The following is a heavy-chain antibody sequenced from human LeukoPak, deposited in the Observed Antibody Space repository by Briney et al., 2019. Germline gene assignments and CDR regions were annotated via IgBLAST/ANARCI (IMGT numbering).Heavy chain of an antibody. J-gene: IGHJ5*02. CDR2: ISAYNGNT. CDR1: GYTFTSYG. V-gene: IGHV1-18*01. Sequence: GASVKVSCKASGYTFTSYGISWVRQAPGQGLEWMGWISAYNGNTNYAQKLQGRVTMTTDTSTSTAYMELRSLRSDDTAVYYCARDTCGSYYDWFDPWGQGTLVTVSS. CDR3: ARDTCGSYYDWFDP. D-gene: IGHD1-26*01.